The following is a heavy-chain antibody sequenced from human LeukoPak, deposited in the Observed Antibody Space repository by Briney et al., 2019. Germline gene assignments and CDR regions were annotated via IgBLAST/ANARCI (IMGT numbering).Heavy chain of an antibody. D-gene: IGHD3-10*01. CDR1: GGSFSGFY. CDR2: INHSGST. J-gene: IGHJ4*02. Sequence: SETLSLTCAVYGGSFSGFYWSCMRQPPGKGLEWIGEINHSGSTNYNPSLKSRVTISVDTSKNQFSLKLSSVTAADTAVYYFARGRYGPGSFDYWGQGTLVTVSS. CDR3: ARGRYGPGSFDY. V-gene: IGHV4-34*01.